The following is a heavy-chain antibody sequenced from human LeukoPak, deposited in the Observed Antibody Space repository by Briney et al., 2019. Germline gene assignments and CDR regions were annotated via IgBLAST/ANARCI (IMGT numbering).Heavy chain of an antibody. CDR2: INHSGST. CDR3: ARGRRRIVVVTYYFDY. CDR1: GGSFGGYY. Sequence: PSETLSLTCAVYGGSFGGYYWSWIRQPPGKGLEWIGEINHSGSTNYNPSLKSRVTIPVDTSKNQFSLKLSSVTAADTAVYYCARGRRRIVVVTYYFDYWGQGTLVTVSS. V-gene: IGHV4-34*01. J-gene: IGHJ4*02. D-gene: IGHD2-21*02.